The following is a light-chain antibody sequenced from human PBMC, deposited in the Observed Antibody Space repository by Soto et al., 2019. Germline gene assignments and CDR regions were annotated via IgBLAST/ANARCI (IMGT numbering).Light chain of an antibody. V-gene: IGKV3-20*01. CDR1: QSVSSGY. J-gene: IGKJ3*01. Sequence: EIVLTQSPGILSLSPGEIATLSCRASQSVSSGYLAWYQQKPGQAPRLLIYGASSRAIGIPDRFSGSGSGTDFTLTISRLEPEDFAVYYCQHYAMSPPFTFGPGTKVDIK. CDR2: GAS. CDR3: QHYAMSPPFT.